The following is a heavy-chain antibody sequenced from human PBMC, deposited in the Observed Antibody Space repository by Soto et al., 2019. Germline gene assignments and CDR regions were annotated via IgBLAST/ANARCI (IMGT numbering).Heavy chain of an antibody. D-gene: IGHD5-18*01. CDR2: IIPMFGTA. J-gene: IGHJ4*02. CDR1: GGTFSTYA. Sequence: QVQLVQSGAEVKKPESSVKVSCKAPGGTFSTYAISWVRQAPGQGLEWMGGIIPMFGTANYAQRFQDRVTITADESTNTVYMELSSLRSEDTAVYFCASGIQLWLRRINNGYSGWGRATLVTVSS. CDR3: ASGIQLWLRRINNGYSG. V-gene: IGHV1-69*12.